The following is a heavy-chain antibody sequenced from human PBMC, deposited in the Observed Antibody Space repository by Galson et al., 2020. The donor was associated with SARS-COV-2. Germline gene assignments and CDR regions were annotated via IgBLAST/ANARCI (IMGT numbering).Heavy chain of an antibody. CDR1: GYTFTNYG. Sequence: GESLKISCKASGYTFTNYGISWVRQAPGQGLEWMGWISSYNGNTNYAQKFQGRVTMTSDTSTSTAYMELRSLRSDDTAVYYCARFGATPYYDSWSGYFDYYYYAMDVWGQGTSVTVSS. CDR3: ARFGATPYYDSWSGYFDYYYYAMDV. J-gene: IGHJ6*02. V-gene: IGHV1-18*01. CDR2: ISSYNGNT. D-gene: IGHD3-3*01.